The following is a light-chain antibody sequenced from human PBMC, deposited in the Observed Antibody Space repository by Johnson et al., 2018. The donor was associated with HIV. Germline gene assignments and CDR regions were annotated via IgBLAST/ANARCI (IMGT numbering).Light chain of an antibody. CDR3: ETWDSSLSWV. CDR2: DNN. Sequence: QSVLTQPPSVSAAPGQKVTISCSGSSSNIGNNYVSWYQQLPGTAPKLLIYDNNKRPSGIPARFSGSKSGTSATLGITGLQTGDEADYYCETWDSSLSWVFGTGTKVTVL. CDR1: SSNIGNNY. V-gene: IGLV1-51*01. J-gene: IGLJ1*01.